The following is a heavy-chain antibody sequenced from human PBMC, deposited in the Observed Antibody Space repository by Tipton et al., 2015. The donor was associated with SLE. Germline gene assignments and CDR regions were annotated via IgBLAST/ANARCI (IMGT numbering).Heavy chain of an antibody. V-gene: IGHV4-39*07. CDR2: IYYSGST. Sequence: TLSLTCTVSGGSISSGSHYWSWIRQPAGKGLEWIGSIYYSGSTYYNPSLKSRVTISVDTSKNQFSLKLSSVTAADTAVYYCARDSDYYGSGHWGQGTLVTVSS. D-gene: IGHD3-10*01. J-gene: IGHJ4*02. CDR1: GGSISSGSHY. CDR3: ARDSDYYGSGH.